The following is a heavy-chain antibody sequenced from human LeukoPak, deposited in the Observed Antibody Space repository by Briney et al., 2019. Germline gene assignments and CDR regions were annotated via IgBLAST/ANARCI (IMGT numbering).Heavy chain of an antibody. J-gene: IGHJ4*02. Sequence: SVKVSCKASGGTFSSYAISWVRQAPGQGLEWMGGIIPIFGTANYAQKFQGRVTITTDESTSTAYMELSSLRSEDTAVYYCARAAKQWLVPGSRIFDYWGQGTLVTVSS. CDR2: IIPIFGTA. D-gene: IGHD6-19*01. V-gene: IGHV1-69*05. CDR3: ARAAKQWLVPGSRIFDY. CDR1: GGTFSSYA.